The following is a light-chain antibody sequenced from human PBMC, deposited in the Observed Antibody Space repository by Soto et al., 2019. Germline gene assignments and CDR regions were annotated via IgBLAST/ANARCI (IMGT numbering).Light chain of an antibody. CDR1: QSVSSN. CDR3: QQYNSWPQT. CDR2: GAS. V-gene: IGKV3-15*01. J-gene: IGKJ1*01. Sequence: ILLTQSPVTLSVSPGERATLSCRASQSVSSNLAWYQQKAGQAPRLLIYGASTRATAIPARFSGSGSGTEFTLTISSLQSEDFAVYYCQQYNSWPQTFGQGTKVDIK.